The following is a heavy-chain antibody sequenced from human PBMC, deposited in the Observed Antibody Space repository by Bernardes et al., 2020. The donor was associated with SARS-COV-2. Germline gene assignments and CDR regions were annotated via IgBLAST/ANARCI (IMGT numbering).Heavy chain of an antibody. Sequence: GGSLRLSCAASGFTFSSFWMNWVRLVPGKGPVWVSRMSPDGNNRIYADSVRGRFTISRDNAKNTLYLQMNRLRVDDTAVYYCARDMRRQYVDYYYGLDVWGQGTTVTVSS. CDR2: MSPDGNNR. V-gene: IGHV3-74*01. J-gene: IGHJ6*02. CDR1: GFTFSSFW. CDR3: ARDMRRQYVDYYYGLDV. D-gene: IGHD3-10*02.